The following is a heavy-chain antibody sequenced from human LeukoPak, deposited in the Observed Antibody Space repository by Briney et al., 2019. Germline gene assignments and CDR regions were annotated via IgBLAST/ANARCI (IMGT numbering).Heavy chain of an antibody. CDR3: ATDLRDFWSGSD. CDR2: FDPEDGET. J-gene: IGHJ4*02. Sequence: ASVTVSCKVSGYTLTELSMHWVRQAPGKGLEWMGGFDPEDGETIYAQKFQGRVTMTEDTSTDTAYMELSSLRSEDTAVYYCATDLRDFWSGSDWGQGTLVTVSS. CDR1: GYTLTELS. V-gene: IGHV1-24*01. D-gene: IGHD3-3*01.